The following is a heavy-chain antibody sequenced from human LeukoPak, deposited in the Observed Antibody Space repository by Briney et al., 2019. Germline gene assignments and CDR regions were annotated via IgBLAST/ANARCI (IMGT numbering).Heavy chain of an antibody. V-gene: IGHV4-34*01. D-gene: IGHD3-10*02. J-gene: IGHJ3*02. CDR2: INHSGST. Sequence: PSETLSLTCAVYGGSFSGYYWSWIRQPPGKGLEWIGEINHSGSTNYNPSLKSRVTISVDTSKNQFSLKLSSVTDADTAMYYCAIVFGTDAFDIWGQGTMVTVSS. CDR1: GGSFSGYY. CDR3: AIVFGTDAFDI.